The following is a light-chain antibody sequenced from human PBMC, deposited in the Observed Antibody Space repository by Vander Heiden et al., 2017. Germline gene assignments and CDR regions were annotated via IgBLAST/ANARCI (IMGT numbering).Light chain of an antibody. CDR2: DAS. J-gene: IGKJ1*01. CDR3: QQRSNWPRT. Sequence: ETVLPQSPATLSLSPGERATLSCRASQSVSSYLAWYQQKPGQAPRLLIYDASNRATGIPARFSGSGSGTDFTLTISSLEPEDFAVYYCQQRSNWPRTFGQGSKVEIK. CDR1: QSVSSY. V-gene: IGKV3-11*01.